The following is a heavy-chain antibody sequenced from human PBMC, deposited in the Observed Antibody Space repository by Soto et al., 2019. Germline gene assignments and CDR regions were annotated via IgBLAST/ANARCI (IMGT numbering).Heavy chain of an antibody. V-gene: IGHV3-23*01. CDR3: AKAAPHNCYGSAPAAFSI. Sequence: GGSLRRSCAASGFTFSSYAMSWVRQAPGKGLEWVSAISGSGGSTYYADSVKGRFTISRDNSKNTLYLQMNSLRAEDTAVYYCAKAAPHNCYGSAPAAFSISGQGTMVTVSS. D-gene: IGHD3-10*01. J-gene: IGHJ3*02. CDR1: GFTFSSYA. CDR2: ISGSGGST.